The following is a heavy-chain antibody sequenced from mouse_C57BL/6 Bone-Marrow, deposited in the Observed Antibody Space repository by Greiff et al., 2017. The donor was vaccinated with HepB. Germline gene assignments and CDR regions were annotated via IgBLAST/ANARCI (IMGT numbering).Heavy chain of an antibody. J-gene: IGHJ2*01. CDR1: GFTFSDYY. V-gene: IGHV5-12*01. D-gene: IGHD2-2*01. Sequence: EVMLVESGGGLVQPGGSLKLSCAASGFTFSDYYMYWVRQTPEKRLEWVAYISNGGGSTYYPDTVKGRFTISRDNAKNTLYLQMSRLKSEDTAMYYCARVVTTEGYFDYWGQGTTLTVSS. CDR2: ISNGGGST. CDR3: ARVVTTEGYFDY.